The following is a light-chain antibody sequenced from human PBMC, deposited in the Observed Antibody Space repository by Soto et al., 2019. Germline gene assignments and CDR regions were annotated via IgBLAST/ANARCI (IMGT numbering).Light chain of an antibody. J-gene: IGKJ4*01. CDR2: GAS. CDR1: QSLSNTY. V-gene: IGKV3D-7*01. CDR3: HQDFDLPLT. Sequence: EIVMTQSPVTLSLSPGDRATLSCRASQSLSNTYISWYQQKPGQAPRLLIYGASTRATGIPARFSGSGSGTDFTLTISSLQPEDFALYYCHQDFDLPLTFGGGTGWIS.